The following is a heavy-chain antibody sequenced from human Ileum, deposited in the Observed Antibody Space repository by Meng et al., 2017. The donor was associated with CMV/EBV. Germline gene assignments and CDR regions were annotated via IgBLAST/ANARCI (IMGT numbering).Heavy chain of an antibody. J-gene: IGHJ4*02. CDR2: ISYDDTNK. D-gene: IGHD2-2*01. CDR1: GFTFSTYA. Sequence: GESLKISCAASGFTFSTYAMHWVRQAPGKGLEWVAAISYDDTNKYYADSVKGRFTISRDNSKNTLFLQMNSLRAEDTAVYSCARGGYCGPINCFHFERYYFGYWGQGTRVTVSS. V-gene: IGHV3-30-3*01. CDR3: ARGGYCGPINCFHFERYYFGY.